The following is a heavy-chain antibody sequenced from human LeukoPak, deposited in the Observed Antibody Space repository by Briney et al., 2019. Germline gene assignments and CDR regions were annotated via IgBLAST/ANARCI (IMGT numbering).Heavy chain of an antibody. J-gene: IGHJ4*02. V-gene: IGHV3-30-3*01. CDR2: ISYDGSNK. CDR1: GFTFSGYP. D-gene: IGHD3-16*01. CDR3: ARGGVDYYFDY. Sequence: GKSLRLSCAASGFTFSGYPIHWVRQAPGKGLEWVAVISYDGSNKYYADSVKGRFTISRDNSKNTLYLQMNSLRAEDTAVYYCARGGVDYYFDYWGQGTLVTVSS.